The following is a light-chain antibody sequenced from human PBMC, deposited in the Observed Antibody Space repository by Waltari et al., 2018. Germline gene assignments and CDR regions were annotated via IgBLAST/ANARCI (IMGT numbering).Light chain of an antibody. V-gene: IGLV3-1*01. CDR2: QDV. J-gene: IGLJ2*01. Sequence: SYDLTQPPSVSVAPGQTATITCSGDTFGAKSVSWYQLRPGQSPVMVIYQDVKRPSDIPERFSGSISGDTATLTISGTQAMDEADYYCQTWDSNVIFGGGTKLTVL. CDR3: QTWDSNVI. CDR1: TFGAKS.